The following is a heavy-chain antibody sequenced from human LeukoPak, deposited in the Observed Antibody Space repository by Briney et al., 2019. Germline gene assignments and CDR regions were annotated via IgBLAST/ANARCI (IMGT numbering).Heavy chain of an antibody. CDR1: GFTFSSYA. Sequence: GGSLRLSCAASGFTFSSYAVHWVRQAPGKGLEWVAVISYDGSNKYYADSVKGRFTISRDNSKNTLYLQMNSLRAEDTAVYYCAKDYDYYDSSGLDYWGQGTLVTVSS. J-gene: IGHJ4*02. D-gene: IGHD3-22*01. CDR3: AKDYDYYDSSGLDY. V-gene: IGHV3-30*04. CDR2: ISYDGSNK.